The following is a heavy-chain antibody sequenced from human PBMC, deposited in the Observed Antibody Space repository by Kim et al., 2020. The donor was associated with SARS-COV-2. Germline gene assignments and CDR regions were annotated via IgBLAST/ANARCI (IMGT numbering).Heavy chain of an antibody. D-gene: IGHD4-17*01. V-gene: IGHV1-46*01. Sequence: ASVKVSCKASGYTFTNYYVHWVRQAPGQGLEWMGIVNPTGGSENYAQKFQGRVTMTRDTSTNTVYMELSSLRSEDTAVYYCARDPQDYGDYPYYYYGLDVWGQGTTVTVSS. CDR3: ARDPQDYGDYPYYYYGLDV. CDR1: GYTFTNYY. J-gene: IGHJ6*02. CDR2: VNPTGGSE.